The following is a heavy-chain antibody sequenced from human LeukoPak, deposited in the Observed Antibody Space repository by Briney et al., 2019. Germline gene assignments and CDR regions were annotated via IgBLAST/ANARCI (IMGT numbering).Heavy chain of an antibody. V-gene: IGHV3-21*01. J-gene: IGHJ4*02. CDR3: ARLSGDGV. CDR1: GFSFNNYW. CDR2: ISYSTYV. Sequence: GGSLRLSCAASGFSFNNYWMSWVRQAPGKGLEWVSSISYSTYVYYADSVKGRFTISRDNTKNSLYLQMNSLRVEDTAVYYCARLSGDGVWGQGTLVTVSS. D-gene: IGHD7-27*01.